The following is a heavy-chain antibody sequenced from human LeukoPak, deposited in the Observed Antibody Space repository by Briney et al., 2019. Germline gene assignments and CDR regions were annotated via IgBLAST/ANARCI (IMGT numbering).Heavy chain of an antibody. CDR2: IYSGGGT. V-gene: IGHV3-53*01. CDR3: AKAVRGYYYGTLDY. J-gene: IGHJ4*02. D-gene: IGHD3-10*01. Sequence: GGSLRLSCAVSGVTVSSNHMSWVRQAPGKGLELVSAIYSGGGTYYADSVKGRFTISRDNSKNTMYLHMNSLRAEDTAVYYCAKAVRGYYYGTLDYWGQGTLVTVSS. CDR1: GVTVSSNH.